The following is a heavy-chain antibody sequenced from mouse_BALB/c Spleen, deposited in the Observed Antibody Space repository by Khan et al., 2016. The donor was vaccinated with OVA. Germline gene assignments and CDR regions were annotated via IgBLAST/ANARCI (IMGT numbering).Heavy chain of an antibody. CDR2: IYPGISDT. J-gene: IGHJ2*01. Sequence: IQLVQSGTVLARPGASMKMSCKASGYSFTSYWMHWVKQRPGLGLEWIGAIYPGISDTRYNQKFKGKAKLTAVTSASTAYMELSSLTNDDSAVYYCTRSYDSYYFDYWGQGTLLTVSS. V-gene: IGHV1-5*01. D-gene: IGHD2-4*01. CDR3: TRSYDSYYFDY. CDR1: GYSFTSYW.